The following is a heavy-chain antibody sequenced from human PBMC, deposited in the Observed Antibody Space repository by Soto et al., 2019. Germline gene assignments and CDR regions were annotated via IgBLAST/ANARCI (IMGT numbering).Heavy chain of an antibody. Sequence: PGESLQISCKGSGFSFTNSWIGWVRQMPGKGLEWMGVIYPGDSDTRYRPSFQGQVTISVDKSISTAYLQWSSLKASDTTMYYCARHRLGRELVYWFDPWGQGTLVTVSS. CDR3: ARHRLGRELVYWFDP. V-gene: IGHV5-51*01. J-gene: IGHJ5*02. CDR2: IYPGDSDT. CDR1: GFSFTNSW. D-gene: IGHD3-16*01.